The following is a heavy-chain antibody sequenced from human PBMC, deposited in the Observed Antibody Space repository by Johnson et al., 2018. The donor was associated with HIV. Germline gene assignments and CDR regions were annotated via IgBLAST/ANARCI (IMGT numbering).Heavy chain of an antibody. Sequence: QVQLVESVGGVVQPGRSLRLSCAASGFTFRDYYMNWMRQAPGKGLEWISHISSSGTSIFYADSVRGRFTISRDSSKNTLYLQMNSLRAEDTAVYYCAAYYDSSGYPRFGDAFDIWGQGTMVTVS. V-gene: IGHV3-11*04. CDR3: AAYYDSSGYPRFGDAFDI. D-gene: IGHD3-22*01. J-gene: IGHJ3*02. CDR1: GFTFRDYY. CDR2: ISSSGTSI.